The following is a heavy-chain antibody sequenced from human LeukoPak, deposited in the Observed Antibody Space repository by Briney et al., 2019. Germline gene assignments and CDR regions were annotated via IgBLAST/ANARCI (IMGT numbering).Heavy chain of an antibody. J-gene: IGHJ6*02. CDR3: ARRRFWDRGLDV. V-gene: IGHV3-66*01. Sequence: PGGSLRLSCAASGFTVSSNYMSWVRQAPGKGLEWVSVIYSGGSTYYADSVKGRFTISRDNSKNTLCLQMNSLRAEDTAVYYCARRRFWDRGLDVWGQGTTVTVSS. CDR2: IYSGGST. D-gene: IGHD3-16*01. CDR1: GFTVSSNY.